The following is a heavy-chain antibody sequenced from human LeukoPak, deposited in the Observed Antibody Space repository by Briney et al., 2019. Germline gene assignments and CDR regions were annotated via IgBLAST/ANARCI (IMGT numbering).Heavy chain of an antibody. V-gene: IGHV4-39*01. J-gene: IGHJ4*02. D-gene: IGHD3-10*01. Sequence: ETESLTCTVSGGSISSSNYYWGRVRQPPGKGLEWIATIYYSGSSYYNPSLKSRATISVDTSKNQFSLKLSSVTAADTAVYYCARLAQGSGTYGFDYWGQGALVADSS. CDR1: GGSISSSNYY. CDR3: ARLAQGSGTYGFDY. CDR2: IYYSGSS.